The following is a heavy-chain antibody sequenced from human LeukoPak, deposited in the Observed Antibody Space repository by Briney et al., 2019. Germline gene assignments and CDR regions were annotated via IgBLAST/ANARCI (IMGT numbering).Heavy chain of an antibody. J-gene: IGHJ6*02. Sequence: SHTLSHPHAISWVRLYSISVAWNWIRPSPSRGLEWLGRTYYRSKWYYEYAVSVKGRININPDPSKNRFSLQLNSVSPEDTAVDYCALARSEDRYGMDVWGQGTTVTVSS. V-gene: IGHV6-1*01. CDR2: TYYRSKWYY. CDR1: WVRLYSISVA. CDR3: ALARSEDRYGMDV.